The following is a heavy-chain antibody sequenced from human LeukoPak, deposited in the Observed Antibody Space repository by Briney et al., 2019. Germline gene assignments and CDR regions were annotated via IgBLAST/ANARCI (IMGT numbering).Heavy chain of an antibody. Sequence: SETLSLTCTVSRGSISSGGYYWTWIRQHPGKGLEWIGYIYYSGSTYYNPPLKGRLTISVDTSKNQFSLKLSSVTAADTAVYYCARVPYYYGSGSYYNGVVYWGQGTLVTVSS. J-gene: IGHJ4*02. D-gene: IGHD3-10*01. CDR2: IYYSGST. CDR3: ARVPYYYGSGSYYNGVVY. V-gene: IGHV4-31*03. CDR1: RGSISSGGYY.